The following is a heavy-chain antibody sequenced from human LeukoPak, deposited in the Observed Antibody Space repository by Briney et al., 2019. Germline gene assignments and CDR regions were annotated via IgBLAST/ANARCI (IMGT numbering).Heavy chain of an antibody. V-gene: IGHV3-7*03. D-gene: IGHD2-15*01. J-gene: IGHJ4*02. CDR3: ARRLIAAFDY. CDR2: IKQDGSEK. CDR1: GFTLSSYW. Sequence: GGSLRLSCAASGFTLSSYWMSWVRQAPGKGREWVANIKQDGSEKYYVDSVKGRFTISRDNTKNSLYLQMNSLRAEDTAVYYCARRLIAAFDYWGQGTLVTVSS.